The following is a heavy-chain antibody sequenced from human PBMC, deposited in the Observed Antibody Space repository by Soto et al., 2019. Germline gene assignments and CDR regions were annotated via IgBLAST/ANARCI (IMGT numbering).Heavy chain of an antibody. CDR3: ARVYYDFWSGYYTGYDY. V-gene: IGHV1-3*01. CDR2: INAGNGNT. CDR1: GYTFTSYA. J-gene: IGHJ4*02. D-gene: IGHD3-3*01. Sequence: ASVKVSCKASGYTFTSYAMHWVRQAPGQRLEWMGWINAGNGNTKYSQKFQGRVTITRDTSASTAYMELSSLRSEDTAVYYCARVYYDFWSGYYTGYDYWGQGTPVTVSS.